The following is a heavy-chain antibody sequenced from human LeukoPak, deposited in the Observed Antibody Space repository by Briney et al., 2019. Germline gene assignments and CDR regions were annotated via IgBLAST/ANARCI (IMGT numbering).Heavy chain of an antibody. CDR1: GFTFSSYA. D-gene: IGHD3-10*01. CDR3: AKGTQLWFRELLSYNYMDV. J-gene: IGHJ6*03. CDR2: ISGSGGST. V-gene: IGHV3-23*01. Sequence: GGSLRLSCAASGFTFSSYAMSWVRQAPGKGLEWVSAISGSGGSTYYADSVKGRFTISRDNSKNTLYLQMNSLRAEDTAVYYCAKGTQLWFRELLSYNYMDVWNKGPTVTVSS.